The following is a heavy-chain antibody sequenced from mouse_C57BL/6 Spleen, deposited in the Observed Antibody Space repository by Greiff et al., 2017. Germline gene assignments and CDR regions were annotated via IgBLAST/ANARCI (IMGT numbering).Heavy chain of an antibody. D-gene: IGHD1-1*01. CDR3: AREPLRNYAMDY. CDR2: IYPGSGST. CDR1: GYTFTSYW. J-gene: IGHJ4*01. V-gene: IGHV1-55*01. Sequence: QVQLQQPGAELVKPGASVKTSCKASGYTFTSYWITWVKQRPGQGLEWIGDIYPGSGSTNYNEKFKSKATLTVDTSSSTAYMQLSSLTSEDSAVYYCAREPLRNYAMDYWGQGTSVTVSS.